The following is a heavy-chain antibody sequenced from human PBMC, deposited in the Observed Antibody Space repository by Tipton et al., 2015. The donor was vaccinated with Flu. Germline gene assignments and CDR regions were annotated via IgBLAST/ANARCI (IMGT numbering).Heavy chain of an antibody. V-gene: IGHV4-34*01. Sequence: TLSLTCAVYGGSFSRYYWSWIRQPPGKELEWIGEISHSGSTNYNPSLKSRVTLSLDTSKTQFSLKMNSVTAADTAVYYCARDDRKELYSLWGQGTLVTVSS. CDR2: ISHSGST. CDR3: ARDDRKELYSL. J-gene: IGHJ4*02. D-gene: IGHD4-11*01. CDR1: GGSFSRYY.